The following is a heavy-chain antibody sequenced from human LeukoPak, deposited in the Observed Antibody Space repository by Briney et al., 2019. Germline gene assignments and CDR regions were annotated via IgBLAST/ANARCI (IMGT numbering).Heavy chain of an antibody. CDR2: IRYDGSNK. CDR3: AKDSIAVGKFDY. J-gene: IGHJ4*02. V-gene: IGHV3-30*02. CDR1: GFTFSSYG. D-gene: IGHD6-19*01. Sequence: GGSLRLSCAASGFTFSSYGMHWVRQAPGKGLEWVAFIRYDGSNKYYAGSVKGRFTISRDNSKNTLYLQMNSLRAEDTAVYYCAKDSIAVGKFDYWGQGTLVTVSS.